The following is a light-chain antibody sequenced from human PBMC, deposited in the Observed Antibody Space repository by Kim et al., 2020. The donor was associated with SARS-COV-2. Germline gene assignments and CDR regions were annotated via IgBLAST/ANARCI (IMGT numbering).Light chain of an antibody. CDR1: QSSTRW. J-gene: IGKJ1*01. V-gene: IGKV1-5*03. Sequence: ASVGDRVTYSCRASQSSTRWMAWYQQKPGKAPKLLIYQAFTLDSGVPSRLSGSGSGTEFTLTISSLQPDDSATYYCQQYYSYPWTFGQGTKVDIK. CDR3: QQYYSYPWT. CDR2: QAF.